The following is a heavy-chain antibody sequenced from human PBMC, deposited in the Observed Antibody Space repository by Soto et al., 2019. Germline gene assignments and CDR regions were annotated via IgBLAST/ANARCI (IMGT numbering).Heavy chain of an antibody. CDR1: GYTFTSYG. CDR3: AREGYCSSTSCSSPLYYYYYYGMDV. J-gene: IGHJ6*02. Sequence: ASVKVSCKASGYTFTSYGISWVRQAPGQGLEWMGWISAYNGNTNYAQKLQGRVTMTTDTSTSTAYMELRSLRSDDTAVYYCAREGYCSSTSCSSPLYYYYYYGMDVWGQGTTVTVPS. CDR2: ISAYNGNT. D-gene: IGHD2-2*01. V-gene: IGHV1-18*01.